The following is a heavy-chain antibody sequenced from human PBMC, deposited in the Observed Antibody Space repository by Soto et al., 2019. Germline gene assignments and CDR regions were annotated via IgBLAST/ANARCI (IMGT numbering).Heavy chain of an antibody. J-gene: IGHJ6*02. Sequence: PSETLSLTCAVYGGSFSGYYWSWIRQPPGKGLEWIGEINHSGSTNYNPSLKSRVTISVDTSKNQFSLKLSSVTAADTAVYYCVRESGSSWYYYGMDVWGQGTTVTVSS. V-gene: IGHV4-34*01. CDR3: VRESGSSWYYYGMDV. CDR1: GGSFSGYY. D-gene: IGHD6-13*01. CDR2: INHSGST.